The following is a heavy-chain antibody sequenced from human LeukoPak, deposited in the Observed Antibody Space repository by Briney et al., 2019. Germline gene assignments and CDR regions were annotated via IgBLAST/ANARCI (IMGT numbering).Heavy chain of an antibody. D-gene: IGHD4-17*01. CDR3: ARVPPDYNDLHDALDL. V-gene: IGHV4-59*01. CDR1: GGSISTYY. CDR2: IYYTGST. Sequence: SETLSLTCTVSGGSISTYYWSWIRQPPGKGLEWIGYIYYTGSTSYNPSLKSRVTMSLDASKNQFSLELNSVTPADTAVYYCARVPPDYNDLHDALDLWGQGTVVTVSS. J-gene: IGHJ3*01.